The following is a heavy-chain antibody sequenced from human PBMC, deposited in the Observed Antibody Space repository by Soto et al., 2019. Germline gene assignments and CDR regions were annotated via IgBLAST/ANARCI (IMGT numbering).Heavy chain of an antibody. V-gene: IGHV3-7*01. CDR3: ASRIAVAAVDAFDI. CDR1: GFTFSSYW. CDR2: IKQDGSEK. D-gene: IGHD6-19*01. J-gene: IGHJ3*02. Sequence: EVQQVESGGGLVQPGGSLRLSCTASGFTFSSYWMGWVRQAPGKGLEWVANIKQDGSEKYYVDSVKGRFTISRDNAKNSLYLQMNSLRAEDTAVYYCASRIAVAAVDAFDIWGQGTMVTVSS.